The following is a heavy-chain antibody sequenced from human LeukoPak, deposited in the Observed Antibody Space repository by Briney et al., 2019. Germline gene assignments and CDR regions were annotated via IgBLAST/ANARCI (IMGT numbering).Heavy chain of an antibody. V-gene: IGHV3-30*04. D-gene: IGHD5-12*01. J-gene: IGHJ4*02. Sequence: PGGSLRLSCAASAVTFSSYAMFWVRQAPGKGLDWVAVISYDGSNKYYADSVKGRFTISRDNSMHTLYLQMNSLRAEDTAVYYCAKGSNRGVATIDYWGQGTLVTVSS. CDR3: AKGSNRGVATIDY. CDR2: ISYDGSNK. CDR1: AVTFSSYA.